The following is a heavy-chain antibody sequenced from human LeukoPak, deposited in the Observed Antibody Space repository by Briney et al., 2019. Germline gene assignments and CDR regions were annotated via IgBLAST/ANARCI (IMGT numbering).Heavy chain of an antibody. V-gene: IGHV3-23*01. CDR3: AKQSYARSLGE. CDR1: GFPFSDFS. Sequence: GGFLRLSCATSGFPFSDFSMSWVRQAPGKGLEWISTTNSGGTSTYYAGSVKGRFTISRDNSKNTLYLQMSSLRVEDTAVYYCAKQSYARSLGEGGPGTLVSVSS. J-gene: IGHJ4*02. D-gene: IGHD2-8*01. CDR2: TNSGGTST.